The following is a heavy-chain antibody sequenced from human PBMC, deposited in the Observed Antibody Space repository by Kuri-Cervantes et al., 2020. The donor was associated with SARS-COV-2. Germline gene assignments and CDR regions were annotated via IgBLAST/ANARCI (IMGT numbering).Heavy chain of an antibody. Sequence: GESLKISCAASGFTFSSYGMHWVRQAPGKGLEWVAVIWHDGSNKYYADSVKGRFTISRDNSKNTLYLQMNSLRAEDTAVYYCASSSPATVTYPFDYWGQGTLVTVSS. V-gene: IGHV3-30*19. CDR2: IWHDGSNK. CDR3: ASSSPATVTYPFDY. D-gene: IGHD4-17*01. J-gene: IGHJ4*02. CDR1: GFTFSSYG.